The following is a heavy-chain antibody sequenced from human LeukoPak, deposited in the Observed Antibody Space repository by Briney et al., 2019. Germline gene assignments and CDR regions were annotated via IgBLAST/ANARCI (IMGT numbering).Heavy chain of an antibody. CDR1: EYSFTTYW. Sequence: GESLKISCKASEYSFTTYWIGWVRQTPEKGLEWIGVVYPGDSDTRYNPPFQGQVTISADKSNNTAFLQWSSLKVSDTAMYYCVRPAGGHYDYYYMDVWGKGTAVTVSS. CDR2: VYPGDSDT. CDR3: VRPAGGHYDYYYMDV. J-gene: IGHJ6*03. D-gene: IGHD3-16*01. V-gene: IGHV5-51*01.